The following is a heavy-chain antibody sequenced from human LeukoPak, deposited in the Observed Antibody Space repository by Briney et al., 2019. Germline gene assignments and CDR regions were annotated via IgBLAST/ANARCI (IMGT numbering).Heavy chain of an antibody. Sequence: AGYLRLYCAASAFTFSSYAMSCDRHAPRKGLEWVLTLSSSGGSTYYADSVKGRFTISRDNSKNTMYLQMNSLRAEDTALYYGAKDALGVLTGYYYNHFDYWGQGTLVTVSS. V-gene: IGHV3-23*01. D-gene: IGHD3-9*01. CDR3: AKDALGVLTGYYYNHFDY. CDR1: AFTFSSYA. CDR2: LSSSGGST. J-gene: IGHJ4*02.